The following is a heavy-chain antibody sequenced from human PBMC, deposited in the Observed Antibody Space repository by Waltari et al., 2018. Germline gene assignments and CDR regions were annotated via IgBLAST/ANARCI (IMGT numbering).Heavy chain of an antibody. CDR3: ARSYSSSSGQIDY. J-gene: IGHJ4*02. D-gene: IGHD6-6*01. Sequence: QVQLVQSGAEVKKPGASVKVSCKASGYTFTGYYMPWVRQAPGQGLEWMGRINPNSGGTNYAQKFQGRVTMTRDTSISTAYMELSRLRSDDTAVYYCARSYSSSSGQIDYWGQGTLVTVSS. V-gene: IGHV1-2*06. CDR1: GYTFTGYY. CDR2: INPNSGGT.